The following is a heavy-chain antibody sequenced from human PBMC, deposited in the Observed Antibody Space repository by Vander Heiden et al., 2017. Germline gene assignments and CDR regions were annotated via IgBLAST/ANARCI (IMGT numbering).Heavy chain of an antibody. D-gene: IGHD3-16*01. CDR3: ARENGGWFDP. J-gene: IGHJ5*02. V-gene: IGHV4-59*01. CDR2: IYYSGST. Sequence: QVQLQESGPGLVKPSETLSLTCTVSGGSISSYYWSWIRQPPGKGLEWIGYIYYSGSTNYNPSLKSRVTISVDTSKNQFSLKLSSVTAADTAVYSCARENGGWFDPWGQGTLVTVSS. CDR1: GGSISSYY.